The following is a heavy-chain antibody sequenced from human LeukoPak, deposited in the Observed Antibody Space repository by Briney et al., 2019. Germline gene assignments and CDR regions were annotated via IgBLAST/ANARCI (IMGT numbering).Heavy chain of an antibody. D-gene: IGHD3-9*01. CDR3: ASLTTLFDS. J-gene: IGHJ4*02. CDR2: IYHTGST. Sequence: SETLSLTCSVSGDSIDSAYYWGWIRQPPGKGLEWIGSIYHTGSTYSNPSLKSRVTISSDTSKNQFSVKLTSVTAADTAVYYCASLTTLFDSWGQGTLVTVSS. CDR1: GDSIDSAYY. V-gene: IGHV4-38-2*02.